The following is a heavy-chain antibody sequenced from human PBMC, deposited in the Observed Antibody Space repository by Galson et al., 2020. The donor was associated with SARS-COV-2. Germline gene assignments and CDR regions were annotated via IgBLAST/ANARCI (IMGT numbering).Heavy chain of an antibody. V-gene: IGHV3-74*01. CDR1: GFSFGSHW. J-gene: IGHJ6*02. CDR2: INSDGSST. Sequence: GESLKISCAASGFSFGSHWMLWVRQAPGKGLVWVARINSDGSSTRYADSVRGRFTISRDNTKKTLYLQMNNLRVEDTAVYYCARDKRQQADYYYYGMDVWGQGTTVTVSS. CDR3: ARDKRQQADYYYYGMDV. D-gene: IGHD6-13*01.